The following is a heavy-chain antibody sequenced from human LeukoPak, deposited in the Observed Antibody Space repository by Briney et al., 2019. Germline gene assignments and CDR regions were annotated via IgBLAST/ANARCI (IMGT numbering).Heavy chain of an antibody. CDR2: IYYSGST. J-gene: IGHJ3*02. V-gene: IGHV4-31*03. CDR1: GGSISSGGYY. Sequence: PSETLSLTCTVSGGSISSGGYYWSWIRQHPGKGLEWIGYIYYSGSTYYNPSLKSRVTISVDTSKNQFSLKLSSVTAADTAVYYCVRDKDTQEGGAFDIWGQGTMVTVSS. D-gene: IGHD2-15*01. CDR3: VRDKDTQEGGAFDI.